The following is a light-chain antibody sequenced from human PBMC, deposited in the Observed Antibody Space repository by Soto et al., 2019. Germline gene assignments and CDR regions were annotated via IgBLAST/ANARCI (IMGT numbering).Light chain of an antibody. CDR1: SSDVGGYKY. Sequence: QSALTQPASVSGSPGQSITISCTGTSSDVGGYKYVSWYQQHPGKAPKFMIYDVSNRPSGVSNRFSGSKSGNTASLTISGLQAEYEADYYFSSYTTSNTRQIVFGTGTKLTVL. V-gene: IGLV2-14*01. J-gene: IGLJ1*01. CDR2: DVS. CDR3: SSYTTSNTRQIV.